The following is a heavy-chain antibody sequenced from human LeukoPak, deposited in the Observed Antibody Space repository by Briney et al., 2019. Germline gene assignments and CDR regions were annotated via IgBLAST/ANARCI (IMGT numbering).Heavy chain of an antibody. D-gene: IGHD2-21*01. CDR2: IKEDGTEK. J-gene: IGHJ4*02. CDR3: ARGVGGADY. V-gene: IGHV3-7*01. Sequence: GGSLRLSCAASGFTFSNYWMTWVRQTPGKGLEWVANIKEDGTEKNFVDSVKGRFTISRDNAKNSLYLQMNSLRAEDTAVYYCARGVGGADYWGQGTLVTVSS. CDR1: GFTFSNYW.